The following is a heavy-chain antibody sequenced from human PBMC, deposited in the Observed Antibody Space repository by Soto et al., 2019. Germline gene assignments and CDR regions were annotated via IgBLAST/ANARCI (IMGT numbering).Heavy chain of an antibody. CDR1: GFTFSSYA. CDR2: ISGSGGST. Sequence: GGSLRLSCAASGFTFSSYAMSWVRQAPGKGLEWVSAISGSGGSTYYADSVKGRFTISRDNSKNTLYLQMNSLRAEDTAVYYCAKDAPGSIAVGRWFDPWGQGTLVTVSS. CDR3: AKDAPGSIAVGRWFDP. V-gene: IGHV3-23*01. J-gene: IGHJ5*02. D-gene: IGHD6-19*01.